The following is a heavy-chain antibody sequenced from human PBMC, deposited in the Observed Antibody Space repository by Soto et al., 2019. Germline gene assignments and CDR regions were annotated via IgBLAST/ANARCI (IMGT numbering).Heavy chain of an antibody. CDR3: ARHLICSSGYHDFDP. J-gene: IGHJ5*02. CDR2: IYYSGST. D-gene: IGHD3-22*01. Sequence: SETLSLTCTVSGGSISSSSYYCGWIRQPPGKGLEWIGSIYYSGSTYYNPSLKSRVTISVNTSKNQFSLKLSSVTAADTAVYYCARHLICSSGYHDFDPWGQGTLVTVSS. CDR1: GGSISSSSYY. V-gene: IGHV4-39*01.